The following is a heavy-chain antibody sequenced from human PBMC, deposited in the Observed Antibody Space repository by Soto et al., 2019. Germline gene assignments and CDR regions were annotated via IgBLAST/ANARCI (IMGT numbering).Heavy chain of an antibody. CDR2: IYWDDDK. J-gene: IGHJ4*02. CDR3: AHSRLRLGELSLLDY. V-gene: IGHV2-5*02. CDR1: GFSLSTRGVG. D-gene: IGHD3-16*02. Sequence: QITLKESGPTLVKPTQTLTLTCTLSGFSLSTRGVGVGWIRQPPGKALEWLALIYWDDDKRYSPSLKSRLTLXRDXSXTQVVLRMSNMDPVDTATYYCAHSRLRLGELSLLDYWGQGTPVTVSS.